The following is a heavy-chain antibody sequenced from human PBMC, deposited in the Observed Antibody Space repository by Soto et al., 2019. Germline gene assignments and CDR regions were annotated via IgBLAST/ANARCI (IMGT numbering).Heavy chain of an antibody. D-gene: IGHD5-12*01. CDR2: IIPIFGTA. CDR3: ARANHRWLQVPYFDL. J-gene: IGHJ2*01. CDR1: GGTFSSYT. Sequence: QVQLVQSGAEVKKPGSSVTVSCKASGGTFSSYTISWVRQAPGQGLEWMGGIIPIFGTANYAQKFQGRVTITADESTITAYIELSSLRAEDTAVYYCARANHRWLQVPYFDLWGRGTLVTVSS. V-gene: IGHV1-69*12.